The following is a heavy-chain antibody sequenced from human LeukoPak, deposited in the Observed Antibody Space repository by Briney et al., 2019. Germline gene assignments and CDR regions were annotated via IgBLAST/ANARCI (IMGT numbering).Heavy chain of an antibody. CDR3: ARDYQPDAFDI. CDR2: INPSGGST. D-gene: IGHD2-2*01. CDR1: GYTFTSYY. V-gene: IGHV1-46*01. J-gene: IGHJ3*02. Sequence: ASVKVSCKASGYTFTSYYMHWVRQAPGQGLEWMGIINPSGGSTSYAQKFQGRVTMTRDTSTSTVYMELSSLRSEDTAVHYCARDYQPDAFDIWGQGTMVTVSS.